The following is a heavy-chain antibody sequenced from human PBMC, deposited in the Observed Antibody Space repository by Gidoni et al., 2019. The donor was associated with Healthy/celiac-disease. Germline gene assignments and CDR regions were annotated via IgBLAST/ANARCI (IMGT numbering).Heavy chain of an antibody. D-gene: IGHD3-10*01. Sequence: QVQLQESGPGLVKPSETLSLTCAVSGYSISSGYYWGWIRQPPGKGLEWIGSIYHSGSTYYNPSLKSRVTISVDTSKNQFSLKLSSVTAADTAVYYCARVYGSGSYFDYWGQGTLVTVSS. V-gene: IGHV4-38-2*01. J-gene: IGHJ4*02. CDR1: GYSISSGYY. CDR3: ARVYGSGSYFDY. CDR2: IYHSGST.